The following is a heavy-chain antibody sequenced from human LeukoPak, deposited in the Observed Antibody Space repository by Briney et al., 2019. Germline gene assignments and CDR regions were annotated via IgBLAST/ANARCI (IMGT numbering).Heavy chain of an antibody. CDR3: ARGNYDILTGPRAVPFDY. CDR2: IYTSGST. J-gene: IGHJ4*02. V-gene: IGHV4-4*07. D-gene: IGHD3-9*01. Sequence: SETLSLTCTVSGGSISSYYWSWIRQPAGKGLEWIGRIYTSGSTNYNPSLKSRVTISVDTSKNQFSLKLSSVTAADTAVYYCARGNYDILTGPRAVPFDYWGQGTLVTVSS. CDR1: GGSISSYY.